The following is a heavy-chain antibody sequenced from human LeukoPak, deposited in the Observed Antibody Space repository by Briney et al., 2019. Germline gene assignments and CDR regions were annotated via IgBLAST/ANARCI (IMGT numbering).Heavy chain of an antibody. CDR2: IKQDGNEK. J-gene: IGHJ4*02. Sequence: GGSLRLSCAATGFTFRTYWMSWVRQAPGKGLEWVANIKQDGNEKYYVDSVKGRFTISRDNAKNSLDLQMNSLRAEDTAVYYCARDTLGEGEDANYAVYYFDYWGQGTPVTVSS. V-gene: IGHV3-7*01. CDR3: ARDTLGEGEDANYAVYYFDY. D-gene: IGHD4/OR15-4a*01. CDR1: GFTFRTYW.